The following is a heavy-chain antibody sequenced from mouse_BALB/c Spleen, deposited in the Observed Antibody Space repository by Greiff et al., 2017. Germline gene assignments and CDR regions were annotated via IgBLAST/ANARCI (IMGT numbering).Heavy chain of an antibody. D-gene: IGHD1-1*01. CDR2: ISSGGSYT. J-gene: IGHJ4*01. CDR1: GFTFSSYG. CDR3: ARSYYGNAMDY. Sequence: EVQVVESGGDLVKPGGSLKLSCAASGFTFSSYGMSWVRQTPDKRLEWVATISSGGSYTYYPDSVKGRFTISRDNAKNTLYLQMSSLKSEDTAMYYCARSYYGNAMDYWGQGTSVTVSS. V-gene: IGHV5-6*01.